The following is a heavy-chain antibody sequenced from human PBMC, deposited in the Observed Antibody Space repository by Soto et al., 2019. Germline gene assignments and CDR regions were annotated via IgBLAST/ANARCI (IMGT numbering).Heavy chain of an antibody. Sequence: PVGSLRLSCAASGFTFISYSMHLVRQAPGKGLEWVAVISYDGGDKYYADSVKGRFTISRDNSKNTLYLQMNSLRAEDTAVYYCAREAGVYGSGSYGMDVWGQGTTVTVSS. V-gene: IGHV3-30-3*01. CDR1: GFTFISYS. CDR2: ISYDGGDK. CDR3: AREAGVYGSGSYGMDV. D-gene: IGHD3-10*01. J-gene: IGHJ6*02.